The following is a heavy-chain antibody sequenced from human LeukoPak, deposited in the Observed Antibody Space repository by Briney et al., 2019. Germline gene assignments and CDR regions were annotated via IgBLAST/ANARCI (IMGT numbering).Heavy chain of an antibody. CDR3: ARTNARRGYCSSTSCYSHGMDV. D-gene: IGHD2-2*01. CDR1: GGSFSGYY. CDR2: INHSGST. J-gene: IGHJ6*02. Sequence: SETLSLTCAVYGGSFSGYYWSWIRQPPGKGLEWIGEINHSGSTNYNPSLKSRVTISVDTSKNQFSLKLSSVTAAGTAVYYCARTNARRGYCSSTSCYSHGMDVWGQGTTVTVSS. V-gene: IGHV4-34*01.